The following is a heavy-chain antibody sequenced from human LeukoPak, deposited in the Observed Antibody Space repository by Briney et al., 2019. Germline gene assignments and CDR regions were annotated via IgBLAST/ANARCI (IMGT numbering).Heavy chain of an antibody. D-gene: IGHD2-2*01. CDR2: IYYSGST. CDR3: SGHCSSTSCHGDY. Sequence: SETLSLTCTVSGASISSYYWSWIRQPPGKGLEWIGYIYYSGSTNYNPSLKSRVTISVDTSKNQFSLKLSSVTAADTAVYYCSGHCSSTSCHGDYWGQGTLVTVSS. V-gene: IGHV4-59*08. CDR1: GASISSYY. J-gene: IGHJ4*02.